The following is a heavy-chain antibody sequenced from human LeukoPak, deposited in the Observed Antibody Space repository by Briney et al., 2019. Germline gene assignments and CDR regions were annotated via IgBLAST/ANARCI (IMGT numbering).Heavy chain of an antibody. D-gene: IGHD3-10*01. J-gene: IGHJ6*02. CDR1: GGSFSGYY. V-gene: IGHV4-34*01. CDR2: INHSGST. Sequence: SETLSLTCAVYGGSFSGYYWSWIRQPPGKGLEWIGEINHSGSTNYNPSLKSRVTISVDTSKNQFSLKLSSVTAADTAVYYCARDHLYYGSGSYYTKKGYYYYGMDVWGQGTTVTVSS. CDR3: ARDHLYYGSGSYYTKKGYYYYGMDV.